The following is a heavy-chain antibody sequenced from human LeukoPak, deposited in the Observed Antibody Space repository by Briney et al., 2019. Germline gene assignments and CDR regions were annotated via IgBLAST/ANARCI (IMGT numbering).Heavy chain of an antibody. J-gene: IGHJ4*02. D-gene: IGHD3-22*01. Sequence: GGSLRLSCAASGFTFSSYSMNWVRQAPGKGLEWISYISSGSSTIYYADSVKGRFTISRDNAKNSLYLQMNSLRAEDTAVYYCARVLHKRNYDSSDYYGYWGQGTLVTVSS. CDR3: ARVLHKRNYDSSDYYGY. CDR2: ISSGSSTI. V-gene: IGHV3-48*01. CDR1: GFTFSSYS.